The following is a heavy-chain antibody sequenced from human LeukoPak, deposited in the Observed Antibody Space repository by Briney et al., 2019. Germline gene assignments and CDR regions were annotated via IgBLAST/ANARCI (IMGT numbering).Heavy chain of an antibody. CDR3: AKGRYYGSGKWGYFEY. Sequence: GGSLRLSCASSGFTSSSYAMSWVRQAPGKGLEWVSGISGSGGSTYYADSVKGRLTISRDNSKNTLYLQMNSLRAEDTAVYYCAKGRYYGSGKWGYFEYWGQGTLVTVSS. CDR2: ISGSGGST. V-gene: IGHV3-23*01. D-gene: IGHD3-10*01. CDR1: GFTSSSYA. J-gene: IGHJ4*02.